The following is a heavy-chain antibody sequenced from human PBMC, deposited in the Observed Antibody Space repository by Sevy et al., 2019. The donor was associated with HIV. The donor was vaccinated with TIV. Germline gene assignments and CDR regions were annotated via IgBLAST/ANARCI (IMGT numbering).Heavy chain of an antibody. V-gene: IGHV1-18*01. D-gene: IGHD6-13*01. J-gene: IGHJ6*02. Sequence: ASVKVSCKASGYTFTSYGISWVRQAPGQGLEWMGWISAYNGNTNYAQKLQGRVTMTTDTSTSTAYMELRSLRSDDTAVYYCARGRQVYSTSWYYPDQYYYYAMDVWGQGTTVTVSS. CDR2: ISAYNGNT. CDR3: ARGRQVYSTSWYYPDQYYYYAMDV. CDR1: GYTFTSYG.